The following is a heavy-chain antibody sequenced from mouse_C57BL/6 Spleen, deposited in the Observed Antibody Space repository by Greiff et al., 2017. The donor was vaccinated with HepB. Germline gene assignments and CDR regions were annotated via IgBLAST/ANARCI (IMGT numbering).Heavy chain of an antibody. Sequence: EVQLVESGPGLVKPSQSLSLTCSVTGYSITSCYYWNWIRQFPGNKLEWKGYIRYDGSNNYNPSIKNRIPITRDTSKNQFFLKLNSVTTEDTATYYCARVRIYYGTCFDYWGQGTTLTVSS. D-gene: IGHD2-1*01. J-gene: IGHJ2*01. CDR3: ARVRIYYGTCFDY. CDR1: GYSITSCYY. CDR2: IRYDGSN. V-gene: IGHV3-6*01.